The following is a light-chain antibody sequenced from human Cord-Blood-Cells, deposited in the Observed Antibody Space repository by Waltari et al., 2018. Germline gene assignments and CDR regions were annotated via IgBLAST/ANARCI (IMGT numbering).Light chain of an antibody. CDR2: DAS. Sequence: IVLKQSPHPLSSSPGDSATPSCKSSQSVSSYLAWYQQKPGQAPRLLIYDASNRATGIPARFSGSGSGTDFTLTISSLEPEDFAVYYCQQRSNWPPLFTFGPGTKVDIK. V-gene: IGKV3-11*01. CDR3: QQRSNWPPLFT. J-gene: IGKJ3*01. CDR1: QSVSSY.